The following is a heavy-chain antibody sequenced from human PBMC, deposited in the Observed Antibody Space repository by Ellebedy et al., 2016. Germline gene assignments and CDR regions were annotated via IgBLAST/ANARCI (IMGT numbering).Heavy chain of an antibody. V-gene: IGHV3-9*01. CDR1: GFTFGDYA. Sequence: SLKISCAASGFTFGDYAMHWVRQVPGKGLEWVSSISWNSGRIEYVQSVEGRFIISRDNAKNSLFLQMNSLRVEDAALYYCAKDISLGDAAAAPYYYYMDVWGKGTMVTVSS. CDR2: ISWNSGRI. J-gene: IGHJ6*03. CDR3: AKDISLGDAAAAPYYYYMDV. D-gene: IGHD6-25*01.